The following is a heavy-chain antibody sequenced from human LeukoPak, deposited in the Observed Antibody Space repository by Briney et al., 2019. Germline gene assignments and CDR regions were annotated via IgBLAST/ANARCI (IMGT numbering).Heavy chain of an antibody. D-gene: IGHD4-17*01. CDR2: ISGSGGST. Sequence: GSLRLSCAASGFTFSSYAMSWVRQAPGKGLEWVSAISGSGGSTYYADAVHGRFTVSRDNAKYSLYLQMNSLRAEDTAVYYCVRGSYGAYDYWGQGSLVTVSS. J-gene: IGHJ4*02. CDR3: VRGSYGAYDY. V-gene: IGHV3-23*01. CDR1: GFTFSSYA.